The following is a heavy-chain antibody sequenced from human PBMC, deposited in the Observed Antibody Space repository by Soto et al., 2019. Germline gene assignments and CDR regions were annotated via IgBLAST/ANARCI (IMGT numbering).Heavy chain of an antibody. V-gene: IGHV3-30-3*01. J-gene: IGHJ4*02. CDR1: GFTFSSYA. Sequence: QPGGSLRLSCAASGFTFSSYAMHWARQAPGKGLEWVAVISYDGSNKYYADSVKGRFTISRDNSRNTLYLQMNSLRAEDTAVYYCARVFGRAAAGPPFDYWGQGTLVTVSS. CDR3: ARVFGRAAAGPPFDY. CDR2: ISYDGSNK. D-gene: IGHD6-13*01.